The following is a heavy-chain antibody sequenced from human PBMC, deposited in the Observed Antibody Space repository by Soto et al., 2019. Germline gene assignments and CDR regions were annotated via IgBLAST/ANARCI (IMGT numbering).Heavy chain of an antibody. V-gene: IGHV4-39*01. Sequence: TLSLTCTVSGGSISSSSYYWGWIRQPPGKGLEWIGSIYYSGSTYYNPSLKSRVTISVDTSKNQFSLKLSSVTAADTAVYYCATLGGFYYYFYMDVWGKGTTVTVSS. CDR2: IYYSGST. CDR3: ATLGGFYYYFYMDV. CDR1: GGSISSSSYY. D-gene: IGHD3-10*01. J-gene: IGHJ6*03.